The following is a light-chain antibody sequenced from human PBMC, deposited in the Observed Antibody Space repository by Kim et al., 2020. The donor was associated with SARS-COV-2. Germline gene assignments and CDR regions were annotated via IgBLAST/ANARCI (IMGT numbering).Light chain of an antibody. CDR1: SLKTSY. Sequence: SSELTQDPAVSVALGQTVKITCHGDSLKTSYATWYQQKPGQAPVLVLYGKDNRPSGIPDRFSGSSSSNTGSLTITGAQAEDEADYYCSSRDTTNSHVVFGGGTQPTVL. J-gene: IGLJ3*02. V-gene: IGLV3-19*01. CDR2: GKD. CDR3: SSRDTTNSHVV.